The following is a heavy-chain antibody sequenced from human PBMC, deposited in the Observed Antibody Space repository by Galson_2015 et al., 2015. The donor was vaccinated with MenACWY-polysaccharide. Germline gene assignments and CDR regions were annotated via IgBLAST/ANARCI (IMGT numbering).Heavy chain of an antibody. Sequence: SVKVSCKASGYTFSSYDINWVRQASGQGLEWMGWMNPNSGNTGYAQRFQGRVTMTSSSAMTTAYMELSGLRSEDTAVYYCARIIARKYTFADSWGQGTLVTVSS. V-gene: IGHV1-8*01. D-gene: IGHD2-21*01. CDR2: MNPNSGNT. CDR1: GYTFSSYD. CDR3: ARIIARKYTFADS. J-gene: IGHJ4*02.